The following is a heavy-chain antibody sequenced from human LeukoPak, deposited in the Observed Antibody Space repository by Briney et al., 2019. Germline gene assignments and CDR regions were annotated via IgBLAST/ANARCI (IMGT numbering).Heavy chain of an antibody. D-gene: IGHD6-13*01. J-gene: IGHJ5*02. CDR2: IYYSGST. CDR1: GDSISGRS. Sequence: RPSETLSLTCSVSGDSISGRSWHWIRQPPGKGLEWIGYIYYSGSTNYNPSLKSRVTISVDTSKNQFSLKLSSVTAADTAVYYCARRLSVAAAAHDPWGQGTLVTVSS. CDR3: ARRLSVAAAAHDP. V-gene: IGHV4-59*08.